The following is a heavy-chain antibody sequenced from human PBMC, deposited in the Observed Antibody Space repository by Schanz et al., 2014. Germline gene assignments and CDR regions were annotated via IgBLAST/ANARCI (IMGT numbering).Heavy chain of an antibody. V-gene: IGHV3-23*05. D-gene: IGHD3-9*01. CDR1: GFTFSTYA. Sequence: EVQLVESGGGLVQPGGSLRLSCAASGFTFSTYAMSWVRQAPGKGLEWVSTIYASGATYYADSVKRRFTISRDISKNTLHLQVTSLRAEDTAVYYCAKQIHYDILTVTRNWGQGTLXTVSS. J-gene: IGHJ4*02. CDR3: AKQIHYDILTVTRN. CDR2: IYASGAT.